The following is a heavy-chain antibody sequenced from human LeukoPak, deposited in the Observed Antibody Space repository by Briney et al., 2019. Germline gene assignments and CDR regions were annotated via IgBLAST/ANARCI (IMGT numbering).Heavy chain of an antibody. D-gene: IGHD2-15*01. CDR2: FYSPGST. CDR3: AKVPAEEVVVAATGIDP. Sequence: PGGSLRLSCAASGFTVTTKSMAWVRQAPGRGLEWVSVFYSPGSTYYADSVHGRFTISRDPSLNTLFLQMNSLRVEDTAVYYCAKVPAEEVVVAATGIDPWGQGTLVTVSS. V-gene: IGHV3-53*01. CDR1: GFTVTTKS. J-gene: IGHJ5*02.